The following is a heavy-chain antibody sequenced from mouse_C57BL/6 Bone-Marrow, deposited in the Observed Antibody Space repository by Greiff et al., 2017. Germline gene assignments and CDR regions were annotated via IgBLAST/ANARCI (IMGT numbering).Heavy chain of an antibody. V-gene: IGHV7-3*01. CDR1: GFTFTDYY. D-gene: IGHD1-1*01. Sequence: DVKLVESGGGLVQPGGSLSLSCAASGFTFTDYYMSWVRQPPGKALEWLGFIRNKANGYTTEYSASVKCRFTISRDNSQSILYLQMNALGAEDSATYYCARYSRGSFDYWGQGTTLTVSS. CDR2: IRNKANGYTT. J-gene: IGHJ2*01. CDR3: ARYSRGSFDY.